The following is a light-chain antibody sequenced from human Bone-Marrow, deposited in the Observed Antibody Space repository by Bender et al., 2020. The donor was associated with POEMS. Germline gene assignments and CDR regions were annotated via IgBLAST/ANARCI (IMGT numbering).Light chain of an antibody. J-gene: IGLJ2*01. Sequence: QSALTQPASVSGSPGQSITISCTGTSSDIGNYNLVSWYQQPPGKAPKLMIFEDTKRPSGVSNRFSGSKSGNTASLTISGLQAEDEADYYCSSYTSSHTLVFGGGTKLSVL. CDR2: EDT. CDR1: SSDIGNYNL. CDR3: SSYTSSHTLV. V-gene: IGLV2-14*02.